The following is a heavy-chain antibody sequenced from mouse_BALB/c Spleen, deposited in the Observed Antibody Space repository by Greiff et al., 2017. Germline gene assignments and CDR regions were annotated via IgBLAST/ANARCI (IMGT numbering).Heavy chain of an antibody. CDR1: GYTFTSYW. D-gene: IGHD1-1*01. CDR2: IDPSDSYT. CDR3: ASNYGSSY. V-gene: IGHV1-69*02. Sequence: VQLQQPGAELVKPGASVKLSCKASGYTFTSYWMHWVKQRPGQGLEWIGEIDPSDSYTNYNQKFKGKATLTVDKSSSTAYMQLSSLTSEDSAVYYCASNYGSSYWGQGTTLTVSS. J-gene: IGHJ2*01.